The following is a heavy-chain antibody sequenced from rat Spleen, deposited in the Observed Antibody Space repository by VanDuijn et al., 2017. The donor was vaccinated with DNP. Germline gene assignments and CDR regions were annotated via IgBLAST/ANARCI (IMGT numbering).Heavy chain of an antibody. J-gene: IGHJ1*01. CDR3: AKDAFDY. CDR1: GFTFSDYY. CDR2: ISYEGSRT. V-gene: IGHV5-22*01. Sequence: EVQLVESGGGVVQPGRSLKLSCAASGFTFSDYYMAWVRQAPKKGLEWVACISYEGSRTYYGDSVKGRFTISRDNAKNILYLQMESLRSEDTATYYCAKDAFDYWGPGTMVTVSS.